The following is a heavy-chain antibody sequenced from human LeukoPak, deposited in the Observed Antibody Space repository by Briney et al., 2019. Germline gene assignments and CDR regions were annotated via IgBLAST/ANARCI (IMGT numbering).Heavy chain of an antibody. J-gene: IGHJ4*02. CDR3: ARERLYYDSSGYYDY. CDR2: IYTSGST. Sequence: SETLSLTCTVSGGSISSYYWSWIRQPAGKGLEWIWRIYTSGSTNYNPSLKSRVTMSVDTSKNQFSLKLSSVTAADTAVYYCARERLYYDSSGYYDYWGQGTLVTVSS. CDR1: GGSISSYY. V-gene: IGHV4-4*07. D-gene: IGHD3-22*01.